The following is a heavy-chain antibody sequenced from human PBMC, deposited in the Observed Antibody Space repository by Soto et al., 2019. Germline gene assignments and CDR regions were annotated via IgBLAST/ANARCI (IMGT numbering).Heavy chain of an antibody. J-gene: IGHJ6*02. CDR2: INSDGSRT. D-gene: IGHD1-26*01. Sequence: EVQLVESGGGLVQPGGSLRLSCTASGFNVSSYWTHWVRHVPGRGLVWVSRINSDGSRTRYADSVKGRFNTSRDNVKKTVVLQMSCLRAEDTAVFYCVRDLTSCTSARCYSFYYGMDVLGQGTTVTVS. CDR1: GFNVSSYW. V-gene: IGHV3-74*01. CDR3: VRDLTSCTSARCYSFYYGMDV.